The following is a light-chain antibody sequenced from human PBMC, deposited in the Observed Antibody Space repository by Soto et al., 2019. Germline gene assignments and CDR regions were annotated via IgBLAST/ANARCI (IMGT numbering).Light chain of an antibody. J-gene: IGLJ2*01. V-gene: IGLV1-40*01. CDR3: QSYDSSLSGI. CDR2: GTN. Sequence: QSVLTQPPSVSGAPGQRVTISCTGSSSNIGAGYSVHWYQQVPGIAPKLLIYGTNNRPSGVPDRFSGSKSGTSASLAIRGLEDEVEGYYYCQSYDSSLSGIFGGGTKLTAL. CDR1: SSNIGAGYS.